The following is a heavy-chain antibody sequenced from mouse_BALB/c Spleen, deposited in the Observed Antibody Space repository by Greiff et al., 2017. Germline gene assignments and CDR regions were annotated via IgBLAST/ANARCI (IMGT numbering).Heavy chain of an antibody. CDR2: IDPANGNT. CDR3: ASIYYGNYVFAY. D-gene: IGHD2-1*01. Sequence: EVQLQQSGAELVKPGASVKLSCTASGFNIKDTYMHWVKQRPEQGLEWIGRIDPANGNTKYDPKFQGKATITADTSSNTAYLQLSSLTSEDTAVYYCASIYYGNYVFAYWGQGTLVTVSA. V-gene: IGHV14-3*02. CDR1: GFNIKDTY. J-gene: IGHJ3*01.